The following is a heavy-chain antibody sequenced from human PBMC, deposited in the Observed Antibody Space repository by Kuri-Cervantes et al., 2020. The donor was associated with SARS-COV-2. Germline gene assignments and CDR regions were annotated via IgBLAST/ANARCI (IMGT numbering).Heavy chain of an antibody. J-gene: IGHJ4*02. CDR3: AREEDSSSSSLFDY. D-gene: IGHD6-6*01. CDR1: GFTFSSYA. V-gene: IGHV3-30*03. Sequence: GGSLRLSCAASGFTFSSYAMSWVRQAPGKGLEWVAFISFDGANQHYEDSVRGRFTISRDNSKNRLYLQMNSLRAEDTAVYYCAREEDSSSSSLFDYWGQGTLVTVSS. CDR2: ISFDGANQ.